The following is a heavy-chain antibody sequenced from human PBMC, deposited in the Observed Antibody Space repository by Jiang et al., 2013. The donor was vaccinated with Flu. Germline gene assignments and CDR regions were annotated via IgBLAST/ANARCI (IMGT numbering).Heavy chain of an antibody. V-gene: IGHV6-1*01. Sequence: LGRTYYGSKWYHDYAVSVKSRITINPDTSKNQVSLQLNSVTPEDTAVYYCARGGSGWLWYFDLWGRGTLVTVSS. J-gene: IGHJ2*01. CDR3: ARGGSGWLWYFDL. CDR2: TYYGSKWYH. D-gene: IGHD6-19*01.